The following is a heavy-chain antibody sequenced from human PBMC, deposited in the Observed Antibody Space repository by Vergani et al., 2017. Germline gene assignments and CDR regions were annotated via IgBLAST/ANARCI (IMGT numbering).Heavy chain of an antibody. J-gene: IGHJ4*02. CDR2: IRSDESRR. Sequence: QVQLVESGGGVVQPGGSLRLSCAAPGFTFNSYGMHWVRQAPGKGLEWVASIRSDESRRYYGDSMEGPFTISRDNSKNTLYLQMKSLRPEETGVYYCAKEGGGYCSGGTCYPEYWGQGTLVIVSS. D-gene: IGHD2-15*01. CDR3: AKEGGGYCSGGTCYPEY. CDR1: GFTFNSYG. V-gene: IGHV3-30*02.